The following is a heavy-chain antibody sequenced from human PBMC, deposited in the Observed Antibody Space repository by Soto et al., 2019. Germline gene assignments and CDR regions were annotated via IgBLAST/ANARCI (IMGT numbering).Heavy chain of an antibody. CDR1: GFTFSSYT. V-gene: IGHV3-23*01. J-gene: IGHJ6*02. Sequence: EVQLLESGGGLVQPGGSLRLSCAASGFTFSSYTMSWVRQAPGKGLEWVSAISGSGGSTYYADSVKGRFTISRDNSKNTLYLQMNSLRAEDTAVYYCAKDRSYYYGMDVWGQGTTVTVSS. CDR3: AKDRSYYYGMDV. CDR2: ISGSGGST.